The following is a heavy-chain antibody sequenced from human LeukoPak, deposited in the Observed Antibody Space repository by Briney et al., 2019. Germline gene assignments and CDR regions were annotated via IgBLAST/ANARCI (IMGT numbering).Heavy chain of an antibody. CDR1: GFTFSSSA. Sequence: GGSLRLSCAACGFTFSSSALSWVRQAPGKGLYWVSVISGSGTGTYYADSVKGRFTISRDNSKNTLHLQTNSLRAEDADVYYCAKEGGTGTRFDYWGEGTRVTASP. V-gene: IGHV3-23*01. D-gene: IGHD1/OR15-1a*01. CDR3: AKEGGTGTRFDY. J-gene: IGHJ4*02. CDR2: ISGSGTGT.